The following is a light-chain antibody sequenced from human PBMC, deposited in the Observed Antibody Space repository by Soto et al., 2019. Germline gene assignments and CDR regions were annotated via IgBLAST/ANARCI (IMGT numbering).Light chain of an antibody. CDR3: QSYDSSLSDWV. Sequence: QSVLTQPPSASGSPGQSVTISCTGTSSDIGAYNYVSWYQQYPGKAPKLIIYEVSQRPSGVPDRFSGSKSATSPSLAISGLRAEDEGDYYCQSYDSSLSDWVFGGGTKLTVL. CDR1: SSDIGAYNY. J-gene: IGLJ3*02. CDR2: EVS. V-gene: IGLV2-8*01.